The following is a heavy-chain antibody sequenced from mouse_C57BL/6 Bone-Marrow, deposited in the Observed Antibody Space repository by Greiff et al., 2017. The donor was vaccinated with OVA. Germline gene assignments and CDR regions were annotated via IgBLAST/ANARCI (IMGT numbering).Heavy chain of an antibody. Sequence: EVHLVESGGDLVKPGGSLKLSCAASGFTFSSYGMSWVRQTPDKRLEWVATISSGGSYTYYPDSVKGRFTISRDNAKNTLYLQMSSLKSEDTAMYYCASLYYGYDVAYWGQGTLVTVSA. CDR2: ISSGGSYT. CDR1: GFTFSSYG. V-gene: IGHV5-6*01. J-gene: IGHJ3*01. D-gene: IGHD2-2*01. CDR3: ASLYYGYDVAY.